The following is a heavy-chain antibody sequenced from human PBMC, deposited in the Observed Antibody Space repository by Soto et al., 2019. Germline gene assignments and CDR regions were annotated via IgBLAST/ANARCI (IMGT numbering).Heavy chain of an antibody. CDR1: GFTFSGSA. J-gene: IGHJ5*02. CDR3: TSSSVRFDP. V-gene: IGHV3-73*01. Sequence: GGSLRLSCAASGFTFSGSAMHWVRQASGKGLEWVGRIRSKANSYATANAASVKGRFTISRDDSKNTAYLQMNSLKTEDTAVYYCTSSSVRFDPWGQGTLFTVSS. D-gene: IGHD6-6*01. CDR2: IRSKANSYAT.